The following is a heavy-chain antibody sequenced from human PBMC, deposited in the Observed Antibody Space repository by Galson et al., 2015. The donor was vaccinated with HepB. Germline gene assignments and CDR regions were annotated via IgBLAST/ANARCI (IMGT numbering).Heavy chain of an antibody. Sequence: SLRLSCAASGFTFSQYALHWVRQAPGKGLECVTVISYDGKYKYYADSVKARFTISRDNSKNTLYLQMNSLRTEDTAVYYCARDWTAVTIVGVGYRIPGNYYGIDVWGQGTTVTVSS. CDR3: ARDWTAVTIVGVGYRIPGNYYGIDV. V-gene: IGHV3-30*04. CDR2: ISYDGKYK. D-gene: IGHD3-3*01. CDR1: GFTFSQYA. J-gene: IGHJ6*02.